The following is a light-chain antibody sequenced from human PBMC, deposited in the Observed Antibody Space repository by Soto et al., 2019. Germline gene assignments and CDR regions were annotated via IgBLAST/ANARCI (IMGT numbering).Light chain of an antibody. CDR2: EVS. Sequence: QSALTQPASVSGSPGQSITISCTGTSSDVGGYNYVSWYQQPPGKAPKLMIYEVSNRPSGVSNRFSGSKSGNTVSLTISGLQAEDEADYYCCSYTSSITYVFGTGTKVTVL. CDR1: SSDVGGYNY. CDR3: CSYTSSITYV. V-gene: IGLV2-14*01. J-gene: IGLJ1*01.